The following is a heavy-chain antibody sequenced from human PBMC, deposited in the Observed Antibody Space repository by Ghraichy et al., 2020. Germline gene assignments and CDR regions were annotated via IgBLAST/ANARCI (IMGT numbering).Heavy chain of an antibody. J-gene: IGHJ4*02. V-gene: IGHV3-74*01. CDR3: AVGSWSGAPLPSDY. CDR2: ISSDGGTT. D-gene: IGHD3-3*01. CDR1: GFTFSSLW. Sequence: GGSLRLSCAASGFTFSSLWMHWVRQSPGKGLVWVSGISSDGGTTTFADSVKGRFTISRDNAKNAVYLQMNSLRVEDTAVYHCAVGSWSGAPLPSDYWGQGALVTISS.